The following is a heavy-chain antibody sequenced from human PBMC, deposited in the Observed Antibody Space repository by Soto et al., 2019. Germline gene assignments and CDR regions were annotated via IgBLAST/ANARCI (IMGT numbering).Heavy chain of an antibody. CDR1: GGSISSGGYY. D-gene: IGHD2-15*01. Sequence: SETLSLTCTVSGGSISSGGYYWSWIRQHPGKGLEWIGYIYYSGSTYYNPSLKSRVTISVDTSKNQFSLKLSSVTAADTAVYYCARVEGYCSGGSCQMDNWFDPWGQGTLVTVSS. CDR3: ARVEGYCSGGSCQMDNWFDP. V-gene: IGHV4-31*03. J-gene: IGHJ5*02. CDR2: IYYSGST.